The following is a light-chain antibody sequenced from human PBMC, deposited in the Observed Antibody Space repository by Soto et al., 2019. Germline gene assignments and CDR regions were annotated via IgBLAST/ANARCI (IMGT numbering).Light chain of an antibody. V-gene: IGLV2-14*01. CDR1: SSDVGRYKY. CDR2: EVT. CDR3: SSYTTSKTWV. J-gene: IGLJ3*02. Sequence: QSALTQPASVSGSPGQSITISCTGTSSDVGRYKYVSWYQQHPGKAPKLIIYEVTDRPSGVSDRFSASKSDNTASLTISGLQPEDEGDYYCSSYTTSKTWVFGGGTKLTVL.